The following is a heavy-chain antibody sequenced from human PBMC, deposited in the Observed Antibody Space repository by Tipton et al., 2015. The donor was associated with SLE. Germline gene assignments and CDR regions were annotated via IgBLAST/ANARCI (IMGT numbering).Heavy chain of an antibody. V-gene: IGHV4-59*12. J-gene: IGHJ4*02. Sequence: LRLSCTVSGGSISSYYWCWIRQPPGKGLEWIGYIYYSGSTNYNPSLKSRVTISVDTSKNQFSLKLSSVTAADTAVYYCARGGYSYGDWDYWGQGTLVTVSS. CDR3: ARGGYSYGDWDY. CDR2: IYYSGST. D-gene: IGHD5-18*01. CDR1: GGSISSYY.